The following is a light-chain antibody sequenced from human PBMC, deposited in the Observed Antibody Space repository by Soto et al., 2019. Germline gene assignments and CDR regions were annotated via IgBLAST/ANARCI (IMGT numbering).Light chain of an antibody. J-gene: IGLJ1*01. CDR1: SSDVGAYNF. CDR2: VVS. Sequence: QSALTQPASVSGSPGQTIIISCTGTSSDVGAYNFVYWYQHHPGEAPKLMIYVVSNRPSGVSNRFSGSKSGNTASLTIAGLQAEDEDDYYCSSYASSSTLGVYVFGTGTKLTVL. CDR3: SSYASSSTLGVYV. V-gene: IGLV2-14*01.